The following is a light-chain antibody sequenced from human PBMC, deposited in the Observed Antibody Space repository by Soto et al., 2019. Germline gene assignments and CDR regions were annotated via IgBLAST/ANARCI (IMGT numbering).Light chain of an antibody. CDR1: QSVSSY. J-gene: IGKJ3*01. CDR2: DAS. V-gene: IGKV3-11*01. CDR3: QQRSNWPKT. Sequence: EIVLTQSPATLSLSPGERATLSCRASQSVSSYLAWYQQKPGQAPRLLIYDASNRATGIPARFSGSGSGTDFTLTISSLEPEDFAVYYCQQRSNWPKTFGPGTQVDIK.